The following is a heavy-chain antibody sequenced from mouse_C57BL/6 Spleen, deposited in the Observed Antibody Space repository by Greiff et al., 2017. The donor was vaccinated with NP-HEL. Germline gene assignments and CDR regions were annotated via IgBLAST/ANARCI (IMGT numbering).Heavy chain of an antibody. CDR3: ARSAGYDGYYYAMDY. J-gene: IGHJ4*01. Sequence: QVQLQQSGAELVRPGTSVKMSCKASGYTFTNYWIGWAKQRPGHGLEWIGDIYPGGGYTNYNEKFKGKATLTADKSSSTADMKCSSLTSEDSGIHYCARSAGYDGYYYAMDYWGQGTSVTVSS. CDR1: GYTFTNYW. V-gene: IGHV1-63*01. D-gene: IGHD2-12*01. CDR2: IYPGGGYT.